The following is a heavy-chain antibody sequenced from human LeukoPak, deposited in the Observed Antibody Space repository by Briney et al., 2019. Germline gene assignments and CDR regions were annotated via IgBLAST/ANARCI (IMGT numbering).Heavy chain of an antibody. CDR2: INPNSGGT. D-gene: IGHD1-26*01. CDR1: GYTFTGYY. Sequence: ASVKVSCKASGYTFTGYYMHWMRQAPGQGLEWMGWINPNSGGTNYAQKFQGRVTMTRDKSISTAYMELSRLRSDDTAVYYCAREAIVGATKDAFDIWGQGTMVTVSS. V-gene: IGHV1-2*02. J-gene: IGHJ3*02. CDR3: AREAIVGATKDAFDI.